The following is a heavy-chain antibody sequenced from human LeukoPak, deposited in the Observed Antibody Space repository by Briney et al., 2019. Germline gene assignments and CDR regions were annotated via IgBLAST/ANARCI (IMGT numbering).Heavy chain of an antibody. CDR2: IGGTGINT. J-gene: IGHJ4*02. Sequence: GGSLRLSCVASGFTFNTYAMSWVRQAPGKGLEWVSAIGGTGINTKYADSVNGRFTVSRDNSRDTLYLQMSSLRADDTALYYCAKGLVAGSQYFDSWAREPWSPSPQ. CDR3: AKGLVAGSQYFDS. D-gene: IGHD2-15*01. V-gene: IGHV3-23*01. CDR1: GFTFNTYA.